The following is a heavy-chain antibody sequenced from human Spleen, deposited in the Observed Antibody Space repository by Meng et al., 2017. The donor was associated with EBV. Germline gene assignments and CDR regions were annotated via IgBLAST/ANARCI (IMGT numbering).Heavy chain of an antibody. CDR3: ARETGGY. D-gene: IGHD3-10*01. CDR1: GYTFTSYA. CDR2: INTNTGNP. J-gene: IGHJ4*02. Sequence: GQRGEAGVGVQQPWCSVTVSCKSSGYTFTSYAMNWVRQAPGQGLEWMGRINTNTGNPTYAQGFTGRFVFSLDTSVSTAYLQISSLKAEDTAVYYCARETGGYWGQGTLVTVSS. V-gene: IGHV7-4-1*02.